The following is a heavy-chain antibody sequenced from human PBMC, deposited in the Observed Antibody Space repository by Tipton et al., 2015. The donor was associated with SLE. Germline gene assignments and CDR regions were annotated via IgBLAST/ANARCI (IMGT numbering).Heavy chain of an antibody. CDR2: INHGGST. CDR1: GGSFSGYY. D-gene: IGHD1-7*01. Sequence: TLSLTCAVYGGSFSGYYWSWIRQPPGKGLEWIGEINHGGSTNYNPSLKSRVTISVDTSKKQFSLKLSSVTAADTAVYYCARGGVEWNYYFDYWGQGTLVTVSS. CDR3: ARGGVEWNYYFDY. V-gene: IGHV4-34*01. J-gene: IGHJ4*02.